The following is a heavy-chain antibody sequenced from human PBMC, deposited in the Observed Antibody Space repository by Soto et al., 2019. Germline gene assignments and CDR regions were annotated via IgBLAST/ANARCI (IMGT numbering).Heavy chain of an antibody. V-gene: IGHV3-23*01. D-gene: IGHD2-15*01. CDR3: AKAMRGVAARTCYGMDV. CDR1: GFTFSSYA. CDR2: ISGSGGST. J-gene: IGHJ6*02. Sequence: EVQLLESGGGLVQPGGSLRLSCAASGFTFSSYAMSWVRQAPGKGLEWVSAISGSGGSTYYADSVKGRFTISRDNSKNKLYLQMNSLSAEDTAVYYCAKAMRGVAARTCYGMDVWGQGTTVTVSS.